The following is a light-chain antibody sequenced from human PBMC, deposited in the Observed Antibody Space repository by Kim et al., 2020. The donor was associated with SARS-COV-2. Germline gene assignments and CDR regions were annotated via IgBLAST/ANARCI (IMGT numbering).Light chain of an antibody. CDR3: QQRSNWPLT. Sequence: LSPGERATRSCRARQSVSSYLAWYQQKPGQAPRLLIYDASNRATGIPARFSGSGSGTDFTLTISSLEPEDFAVYYCQQRSNWPLTFGGGTKVDIK. J-gene: IGKJ4*01. CDR1: QSVSSY. V-gene: IGKV3-11*01. CDR2: DAS.